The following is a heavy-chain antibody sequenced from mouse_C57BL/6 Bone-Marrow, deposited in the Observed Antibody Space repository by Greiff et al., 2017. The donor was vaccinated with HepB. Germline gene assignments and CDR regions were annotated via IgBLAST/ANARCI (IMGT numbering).Heavy chain of an antibody. J-gene: IGHJ2*01. CDR3: ARGGY. CDR2: INPNNGGT. CDR1: GYTFTDYY. V-gene: IGHV1-26*01. Sequence: EVQLQQSGPELVKPGASVKISCKASGYTFTDYYMNWVKQSHGKSLEWIGDINPNNGGTSYNQKFKGKATLTVDKSSSTVYMELRSLTSEDSAVYYCARGGYWGQGTTLTVSS.